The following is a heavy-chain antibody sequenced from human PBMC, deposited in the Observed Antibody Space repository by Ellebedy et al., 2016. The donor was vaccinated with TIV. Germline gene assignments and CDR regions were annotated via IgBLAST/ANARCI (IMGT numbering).Heavy chain of an antibody. CDR2: ISGSASVT. Sequence: GESLKISCAASGFTFSGYDMNWVRQAPGKGLEWVSYISGSASVTAYADSVKGRFTISRDNARTSLYLQMNSLRVDDTAMYYCARSYGARTSGPWGQGTLVTVSS. CDR1: GFTFSGYD. CDR3: ARSYGARTSGP. D-gene: IGHD3-16*01. J-gene: IGHJ5*02. V-gene: IGHV3-48*03.